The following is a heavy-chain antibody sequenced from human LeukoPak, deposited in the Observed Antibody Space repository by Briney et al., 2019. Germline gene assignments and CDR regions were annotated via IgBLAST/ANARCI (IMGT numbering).Heavy chain of an antibody. CDR2: ISGSGGST. D-gene: IGHD3-22*01. V-gene: IGHV3-23*01. J-gene: IGHJ4*02. CDR1: GFTFSSYA. Sequence: PGGSLRLSCAASGFTFSSYAMSWVRQAPGKGLEWVSAISGSGGSTYYIDSVQGRFTISRDNSKNTLYLQMSSLRAEDTAVYYCAKASHYYDSTGRTCLDYWGQGALVTVSS. CDR3: AKASHYYDSTGRTCLDY.